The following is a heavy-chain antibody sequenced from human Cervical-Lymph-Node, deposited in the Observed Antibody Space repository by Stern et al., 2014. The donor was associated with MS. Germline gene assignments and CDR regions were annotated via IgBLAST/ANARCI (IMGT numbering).Heavy chain of an antibody. CDR2: ISGYNGNT. CDR1: GYGFISYD. V-gene: IGHV1-18*01. J-gene: IGHJ4*02. CDR3: ARTSSSGWHQGGFDN. D-gene: IGHD6-19*01. Sequence: QVQLVQSGAEVKKPGASVKVSCKTSGYGFISYDISWVRQAPGQGLEWMGWISGYNGNTNYAQKFQGRVTLTTDTTATTAYMELRGLRSDDTAMYYCARTSSSGWHQGGFDNWGQGTLVNVSS.